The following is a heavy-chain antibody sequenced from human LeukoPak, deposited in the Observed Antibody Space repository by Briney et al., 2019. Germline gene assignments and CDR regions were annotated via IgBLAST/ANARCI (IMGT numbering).Heavy chain of an antibody. CDR2: ISGRGGST. CDR1: GFLFSRYA. V-gene: IGHV3-23*01. J-gene: IGHJ3*02. D-gene: IGHD5-18*01. Sequence: GGSLSLFCAVSGFLFSRYAMSGVRRAPGRGVVGVSAISGRGGSTYSADSVKGRFTIARANSKKTLNLQMNSLRAEETAVKYCAKGTWIQEKTTRTFDIWGEGTIVTVSS. CDR3: AKGTWIQEKTTRTFDI.